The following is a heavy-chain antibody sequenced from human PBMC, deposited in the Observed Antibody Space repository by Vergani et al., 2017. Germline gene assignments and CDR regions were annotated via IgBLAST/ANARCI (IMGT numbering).Heavy chain of an antibody. J-gene: IGHJ4*02. CDR3: ARREQQLDY. V-gene: IGHV4-59*05. D-gene: IGHD6-13*01. CDR2: IYYSGST. Sequence: QVQLQESGPGLVKPSETLSLTCTVSGGSISSYYWSWIRQPPGKGLEWIGSIYYSGSTYYNPSLKSRVTISVDTSKNQFSLKLSSVTAADTAVYYCARREQQLDYWGQGTLVTVSS. CDR1: GGSISSYY.